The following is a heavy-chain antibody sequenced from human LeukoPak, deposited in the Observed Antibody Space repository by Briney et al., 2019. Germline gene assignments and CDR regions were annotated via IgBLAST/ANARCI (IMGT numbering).Heavy chain of an antibody. CDR3: ARDSGDFWSGPNYYMDV. Sequence: GGSLRLSCSASGFTFNSYAMHWVRQAPGKGLEWVAVISYGGSNKHYADSVKGRFTIARDNSKNTLYLQMNSLRAEDTAVYYCARDSGDFWSGPNYYMDVWGKGTTVTVSS. CDR1: GFTFNSYA. J-gene: IGHJ6*03. V-gene: IGHV3-30-3*01. D-gene: IGHD3-3*01. CDR2: ISYGGSNK.